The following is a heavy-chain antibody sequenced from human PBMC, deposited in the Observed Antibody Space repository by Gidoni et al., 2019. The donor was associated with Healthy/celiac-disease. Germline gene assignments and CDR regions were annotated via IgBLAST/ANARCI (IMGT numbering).Heavy chain of an antibody. Sequence: EMQLLESVGGLVQPGGSLRLSCATSGCTFSSYAMSWVRQAPGKGLEWVSAISGSCGSTYYSDSVKGRFTISRVNSKNTLYLQMNSLRAEDTAVYYCAKDHGQWLFRDAFDIWGQGTMVTVSS. CDR1: GCTFSSYA. D-gene: IGHD6-19*01. CDR3: AKDHGQWLFRDAFDI. V-gene: IGHV3-23*01. CDR2: ISGSCGST. J-gene: IGHJ3*02.